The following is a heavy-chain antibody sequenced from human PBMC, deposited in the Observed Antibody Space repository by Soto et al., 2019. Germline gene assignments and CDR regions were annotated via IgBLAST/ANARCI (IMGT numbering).Heavy chain of an antibody. CDR1: GFSLTTSGVG. V-gene: IGHV2-5*02. Sequence: QITLNESGPTVVRPTEPLTLTCRFSGFSLTTSGVGVGWIRQSPGKAPEWLAHIYWDDDKRYSASLKSRLTITKDTSKNQVVLTVSDLDPTDTATYYCAHRVLRTVFGLVTTTAIYFDFWGQGTPVAVSS. CDR3: AHRVLRTVFGLVTTTAIYFDF. D-gene: IGHD3-3*01. CDR2: IYWDDDK. J-gene: IGHJ4*02.